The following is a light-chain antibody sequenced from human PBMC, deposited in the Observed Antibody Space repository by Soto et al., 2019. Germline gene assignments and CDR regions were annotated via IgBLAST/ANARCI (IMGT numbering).Light chain of an antibody. CDR1: KLGDKY. J-gene: IGLJ2*01. CDR2: QNN. Sequence: SYELTQPPSVSVSPGQTASITCSGDKLGDKYAFWYQQRPGQSPLLVIYQNNKRPSGIPERFSGSNSGSTATLTISGTQAMDEADYYCQAWDSSTVVFGGGTKLTVL. V-gene: IGLV3-1*01. CDR3: QAWDSSTVV.